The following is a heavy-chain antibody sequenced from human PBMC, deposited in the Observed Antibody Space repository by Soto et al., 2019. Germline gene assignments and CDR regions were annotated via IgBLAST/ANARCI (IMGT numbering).Heavy chain of an antibody. J-gene: IGHJ4*02. D-gene: IGHD3-22*01. V-gene: IGHV4-31*03. Sequence: PSETLSLTCTVSGGSISSGGYYWSWIRQHPGKGLEWIGYISYSVSTYYNPSLESRVTISVDTSKNQFSLKLSSVTAADTAVYYCARDALSRDSIWGQGTLVTVSS. CDR1: GGSISSGGYY. CDR3: ARDALSRDSI. CDR2: ISYSVST.